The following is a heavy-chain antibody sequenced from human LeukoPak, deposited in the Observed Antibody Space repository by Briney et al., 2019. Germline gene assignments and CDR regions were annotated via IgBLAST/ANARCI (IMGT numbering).Heavy chain of an antibody. CDR3: ARYGNGEWLAHYAFDV. D-gene: IGHD6-19*01. V-gene: IGHV3-7*01. Sequence: ETLSLTCTVSGGSISSSSYYWGWIRQPPGKGLEWVANINQDESERNYVDSVKGRFTISRDNAKNSLDLQMNSLRAEDTAVYYCARYGNGEWLAHYAFDVWGQGTMVTVAS. J-gene: IGHJ3*01. CDR2: INQDESER. CDR1: GGSISSSSYY.